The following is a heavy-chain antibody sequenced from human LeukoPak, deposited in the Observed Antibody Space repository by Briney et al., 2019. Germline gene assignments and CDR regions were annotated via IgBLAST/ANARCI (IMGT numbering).Heavy chain of an antibody. CDR3: ARAERYYYDSSGYDEVY. CDR2: INPNSGGT. CDR1: GYTFTGYY. J-gene: IGHJ4*02. V-gene: IGHV1-2*02. D-gene: IGHD3-22*01. Sequence: ASVKVSCKASGYTFTGYYMHWVRQAPGQGLEWMGWINPNSGGTNYAQKFQGRVTMTRDTSISTAYMELSRLRSDDTAVYYCARAERYYYDSSGYDEVYWGQGTLVTVSS.